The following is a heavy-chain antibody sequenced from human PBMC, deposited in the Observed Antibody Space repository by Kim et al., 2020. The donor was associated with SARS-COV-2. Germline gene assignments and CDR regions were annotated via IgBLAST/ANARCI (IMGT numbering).Heavy chain of an antibody. Sequence: GESLKISCKGSGYSFISYWISWVRQMPGKGLEWMGRIDPSDSYTNYSPSFQGHVTISADKSISTAYLQWSSLKASDTAMYYCARVFSRRYYGSGDFDYWGQGTLVTVSS. D-gene: IGHD3-22*01. CDR2: IDPSDSYT. V-gene: IGHV5-10-1*01. CDR3: ARVFSRRYYGSGDFDY. J-gene: IGHJ4*02. CDR1: GYSFISYW.